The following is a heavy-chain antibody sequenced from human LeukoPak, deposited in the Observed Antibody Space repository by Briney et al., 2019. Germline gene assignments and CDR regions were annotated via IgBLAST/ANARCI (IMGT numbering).Heavy chain of an antibody. CDR3: ARRVETGHFDY. J-gene: IGHJ4*02. CDR1: GGSISSSSYY. CDR2: IYYSGST. D-gene: IGHD2-21*02. Sequence: PSKTLSLTCTVSGGSISSSSYYWGWIRQPPGKGLEWIGSIYYSGSTYYNPSLKSRVTISVDTSKNQFSLKLSSVTAADTAVYYCARRVETGHFDYWGQGTLVTVSS. V-gene: IGHV4-39*01.